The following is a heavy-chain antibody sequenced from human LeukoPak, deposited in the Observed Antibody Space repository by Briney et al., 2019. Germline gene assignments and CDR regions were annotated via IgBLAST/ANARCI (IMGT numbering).Heavy chain of an antibody. J-gene: IGHJ5*02. Sequence: SETLSLTCTVSGGSISSSSYYWGWIRQPPGKGLEWIGSIYYSGSTYYNPSLKSRVTISVDTSKNQFSLKLSSVTAADTAVYYCARVRSNWFDPWGQGTLVTVSS. V-gene: IGHV4-39*07. CDR3: ARVRSNWFDP. CDR1: GGSISSSSYY. CDR2: IYYSGST.